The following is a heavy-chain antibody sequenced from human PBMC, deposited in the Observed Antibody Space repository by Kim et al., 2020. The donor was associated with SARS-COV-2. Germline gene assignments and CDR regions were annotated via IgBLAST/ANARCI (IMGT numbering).Heavy chain of an antibody. J-gene: IGHJ6*02. D-gene: IGHD3-10*02. CDR2: INPNGDVT. V-gene: IGHV1-2*02. CDR1: GYTFTSNY. Sequence: ASVKVSCKASGYTFTSNYMHWVRQAPGQGLEWMGWINPNGDVTKYAQKLQGRVIMTSDTSMGTAYLELTGLTSDDTAFYFCARGGSNVRYGMDVWGQGT. CDR3: ARGGSNVRYGMDV.